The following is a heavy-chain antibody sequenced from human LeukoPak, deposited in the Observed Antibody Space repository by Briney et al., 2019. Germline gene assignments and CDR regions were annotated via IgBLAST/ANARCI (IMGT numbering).Heavy chain of an antibody. D-gene: IGHD6-19*01. Sequence: GGSLRLSCAASGFTFSSYGMHWVRQAPGKGLEWVAVTWYDGSNKYYADSVKGRFTISRDNSKNTLYLQMNSLRAEATAVYYCAKDLYSSGWYLDYWGQGTLVTVSS. J-gene: IGHJ4*02. CDR2: TWYDGSNK. CDR3: AKDLYSSGWYLDY. CDR1: GFTFSSYG. V-gene: IGHV3-33*06.